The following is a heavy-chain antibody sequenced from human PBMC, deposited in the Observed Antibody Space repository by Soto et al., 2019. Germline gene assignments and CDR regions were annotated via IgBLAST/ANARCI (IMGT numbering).Heavy chain of an antibody. V-gene: IGHV4-61*01. J-gene: IGHJ4*02. CDR1: GGSVSRGSYY. Sequence: PSETLSLTCTVSGGSVSRGSYYWSLIRQPPGKGLEWIGYIYYSGSTDYNPSLKSRVTISVDTSKNQFSLKLSSVTAADTAVYYCARIAWCCSGGSCFPDYWGQGTLVTVSS. CDR3: ARIAWCCSGGSCFPDY. CDR2: IYYSGST. D-gene: IGHD2-15*01.